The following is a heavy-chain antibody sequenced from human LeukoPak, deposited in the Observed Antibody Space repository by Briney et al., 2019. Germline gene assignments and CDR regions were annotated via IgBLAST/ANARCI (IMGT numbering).Heavy chain of an antibody. CDR1: GFAFSRYG. Sequence: GRSLRLSCAASGFAFSRYGMHWVRQAPGKGLEGVALISHDGTNKNHADSVKGRFTISRDNSNNTLYLQMNSLRSEDTAVYYCARLGVTMVRGVITHSDYWGQGTLVTVSS. J-gene: IGHJ4*02. V-gene: IGHV3-30*03. CDR2: ISHDGTNK. D-gene: IGHD3-10*01. CDR3: ARLGVTMVRGVITHSDY.